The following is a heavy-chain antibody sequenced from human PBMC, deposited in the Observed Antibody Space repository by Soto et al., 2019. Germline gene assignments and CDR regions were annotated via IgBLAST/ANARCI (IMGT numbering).Heavy chain of an antibody. D-gene: IGHD1-26*01. CDR1: GGTFSSYA. CDR3: ARRRGTVGATNGYYYGMDV. Sequence: QVQLVQSGAEVKKPGSSVKVSCKASGGTFSSYAISWVRQAPGQGLEWMGGIIPIFGTANYAQKFQGRVTITADDSTSTAYMELSSLRSEDTAVYYCARRRGTVGATNGYYYGMDVWGQGTTVTVSS. J-gene: IGHJ6*02. CDR2: IIPIFGTA. V-gene: IGHV1-69*01.